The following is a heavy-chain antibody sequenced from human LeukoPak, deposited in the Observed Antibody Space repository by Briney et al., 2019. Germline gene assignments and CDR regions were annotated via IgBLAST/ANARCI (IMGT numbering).Heavy chain of an antibody. Sequence: GASVKVSCKASGYTFTSYYMHWVRQAPGQGLEWMGIINPSGGSATYAQKFQGRVTMTRDTSTSTVYMDLSSLRYEDTAVYYCARDGCSSTRCYAPSYFDYWGQGTLVTVSS. CDR1: GYTFTSYY. CDR2: INPSGGSA. D-gene: IGHD2-2*01. J-gene: IGHJ4*02. V-gene: IGHV1-46*01. CDR3: ARDGCSSTRCYAPSYFDY.